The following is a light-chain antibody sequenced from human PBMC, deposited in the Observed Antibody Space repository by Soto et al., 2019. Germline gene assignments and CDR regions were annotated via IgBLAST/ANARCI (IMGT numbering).Light chain of an antibody. CDR3: SSYTRSAFVV. CDR2: GVT. V-gene: IGLV2-14*01. CDR1: SSDVGTYNY. J-gene: IGLJ2*01. Sequence: QSALTQPASVSGSPGQSITISCTGTSSDVGTYNYVSWYQQHPGKAPKLTIYGVTNRPSGVSNRFSGSKSGNTASLTISGLQAEDEAGYYCSSYTRSAFVVFGGGTKVTVL.